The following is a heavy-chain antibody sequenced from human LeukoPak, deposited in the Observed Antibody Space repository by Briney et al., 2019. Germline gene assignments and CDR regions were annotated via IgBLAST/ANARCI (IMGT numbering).Heavy chain of an antibody. CDR2: ISGSGGST. J-gene: IGHJ6*02. V-gene: IGHV3-23*01. CDR1: GFTFSSYA. CDR3: AKMYYDISSLGMDV. Sequence: GGSLRLSCAASGFTFSSYAMSWVRQAPGKGLEWVSAISGSGGSTYYADSVKGRFTISRDNSKNTLYLQMNSLRAEDTAVYYCAKMYYDISSLGMDVWGQGTTVTVSS. D-gene: IGHD3-9*01.